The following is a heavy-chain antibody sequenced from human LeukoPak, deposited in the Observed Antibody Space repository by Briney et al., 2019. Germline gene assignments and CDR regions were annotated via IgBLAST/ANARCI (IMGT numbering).Heavy chain of an antibody. J-gene: IGHJ4*02. CDR3: ARVSYSGYERYYFDY. CDR1: GYSISSGYF. V-gene: IGHV4-38-2*02. D-gene: IGHD5-12*01. Sequence: SETLSLTCTVSGYSISSGYFWGWVRQPPGKGLEWIGRISHSGSTYHNPSLKSRVTISLDTSKNQFSLKLSSVTAADTAVYYCARVSYSGYERYYFDYWGQGPLVTVSS. CDR2: ISHSGST.